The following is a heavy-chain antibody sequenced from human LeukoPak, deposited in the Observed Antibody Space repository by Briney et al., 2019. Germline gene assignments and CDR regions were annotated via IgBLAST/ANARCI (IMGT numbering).Heavy chain of an antibody. CDR3: ANQQFASVRAFDY. CDR1: GGTFSSYA. CDR2: INPYSGGT. Sequence: ASVKVSCKASGGTFSSYAISWVRQAPGQGLEWMGRINPYSGGTHYSQEFQGRVTMTRDTSISTAYMELSSLRSDDTALYYCANQQFASVRAFDYWGQGILVTVSS. J-gene: IGHJ4*02. D-gene: IGHD3-10*01. V-gene: IGHV1-2*06.